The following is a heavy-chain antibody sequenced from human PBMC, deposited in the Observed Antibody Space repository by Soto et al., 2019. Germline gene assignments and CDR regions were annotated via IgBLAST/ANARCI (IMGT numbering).Heavy chain of an antibody. CDR1: GFSLTTSGMC. J-gene: IGHJ6*02. D-gene: IGHD3-16*01. CDR3: ARILTRLNYAMDV. CDR2: IDWDDDE. Sequence: TLSLTCTVSGFSLTTSGMCVTWIRQPPGKALEWLARIDWDDDEYYNTSLKTRLTISRDISKNQVVLTMTNMDPVDTATYYCARILTRLNYAMDVWGQGTTVTVSS. V-gene: IGHV2-70*11.